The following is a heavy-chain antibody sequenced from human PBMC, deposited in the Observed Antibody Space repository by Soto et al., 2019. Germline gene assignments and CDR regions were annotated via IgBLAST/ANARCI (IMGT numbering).Heavy chain of an antibody. J-gene: IGHJ6*02. D-gene: IGHD6-25*01. CDR1: GGSFSGYY. CDR3: ARCSRMSIPAASGRDYYCQGLDV. CDR2: INHRGSI. Sequence: QVQLQQWGAGLLKPSETLSLNCAVYGGSFSGYYWSWIRQPPGKGLEWIWEINHRGSINYNPSLTGRVTMSVDAPQDXXSLKLDSVTAAATAVCYCARCSRMSIPAASGRDYYCQGLDVWGQGTAVTVSS. V-gene: IGHV4-34*01.